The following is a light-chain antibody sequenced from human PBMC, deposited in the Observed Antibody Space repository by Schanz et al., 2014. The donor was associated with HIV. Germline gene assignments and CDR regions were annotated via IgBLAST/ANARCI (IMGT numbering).Light chain of an antibody. CDR3: QSYDSSLSGWV. J-gene: IGLJ3*02. CDR1: SSNIGNNY. V-gene: IGLV1-51*01. Sequence: QSVLTQPPSVSAAPGQKVTISCSGSSSNIGNNYVSWYQQFPGTAPKLLIYDNNKRPSGIPDRFSGSKSGTSASLAITGLQAEDEADYYCQSYDSSLSGWVFGGGTKLTVL. CDR2: DNN.